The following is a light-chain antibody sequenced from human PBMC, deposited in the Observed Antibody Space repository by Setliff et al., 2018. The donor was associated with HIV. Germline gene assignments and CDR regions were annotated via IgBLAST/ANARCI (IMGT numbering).Light chain of an antibody. CDR2: DVS. Sequence: QSALTQPRSVSGSPGQSVTISCTGSSSDIGFYNYVSWYQQYPGKAPKVTIYDVSKRPSGVPDRFSGPKSGNTASLTISGLQAEDEADYYCCSYAGSFTYVFGSGTKVTVL. J-gene: IGLJ1*01. CDR3: CSYAGSFTYV. V-gene: IGLV2-11*01. CDR1: SSDIGFYNY.